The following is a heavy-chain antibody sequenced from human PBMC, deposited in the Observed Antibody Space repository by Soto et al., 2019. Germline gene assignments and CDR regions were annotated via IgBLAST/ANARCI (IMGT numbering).Heavy chain of an antibody. D-gene: IGHD2-15*01. CDR1: GGSFSGYY. CDR2: INHSGST. Sequence: PSETLSLTCAVYGGSFSGYYWSWIRQPPGKGLEWIGEINHSGSTNYNPSLKSRVTISVDTSKNQFSLKLSSVTAADTAVYYCARHCSGGSGYVHSGGFSYYYGMDVWGQGTTVTVSS. J-gene: IGHJ6*02. CDR3: ARHCSGGSGYVHSGGFSYYYGMDV. V-gene: IGHV4-34*01.